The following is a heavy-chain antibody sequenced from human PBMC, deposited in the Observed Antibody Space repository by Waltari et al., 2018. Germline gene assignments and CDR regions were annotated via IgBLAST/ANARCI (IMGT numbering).Heavy chain of an antibody. J-gene: IGHJ4*02. Sequence: VQLQEPGPALVKPSGTLSLTCDVSGGSLSISNCWSWVRQPPGKGLEWIGEIYHRGYTNYNPSLKGRVAMSVDKPKNHCSLKLTSVTAADTAVYDCARGTAAGTHYFDYWGQGTLVTVSS. D-gene: IGHD6-13*01. V-gene: IGHV4-4*02. CDR2: IYHRGYT. CDR1: GGSLSISNC. CDR3: ARGTAAGTHYFDY.